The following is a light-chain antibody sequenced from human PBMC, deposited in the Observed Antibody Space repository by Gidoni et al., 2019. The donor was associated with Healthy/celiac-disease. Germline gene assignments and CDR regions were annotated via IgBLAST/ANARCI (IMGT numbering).Light chain of an antibody. V-gene: IGKV3-20*01. CDR3: QQYGSSPGT. Sequence: EIVLTQSPGTLSLSPGERATLSCRASQSVSSSYLAWYQQKPGQAPRLLIYGASSRATGIPDRFSGSGSGTAFTLTISRLEPEDFAVYYCQQYGSSPGTFGQXTKLEIK. CDR2: GAS. CDR1: QSVSSSY. J-gene: IGKJ2*01.